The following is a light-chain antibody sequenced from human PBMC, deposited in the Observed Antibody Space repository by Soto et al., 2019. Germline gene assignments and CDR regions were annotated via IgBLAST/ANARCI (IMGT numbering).Light chain of an antibody. CDR1: SSDVGSYNL. CDR3: GPYEVSGPYV. Sequence: QSALTQPASVSGSPGQSITISCTGTSSDVGSYNLVSWYQQHPGKAPKPMIYEVNKRPSGVSNRFSGSKSGNTASLTISGPRAKDEVFFYCGPYEVSGPYVFGSGTKVTVL. J-gene: IGLJ1*01. V-gene: IGLV2-23*02. CDR2: EVN.